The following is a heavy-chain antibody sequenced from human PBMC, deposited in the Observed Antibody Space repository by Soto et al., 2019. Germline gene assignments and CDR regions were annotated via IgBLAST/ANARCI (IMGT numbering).Heavy chain of an antibody. CDR1: GFTFSSYA. J-gene: IGHJ4*02. Sequence: GGSLRLSCAASGFTFSSYAMSWVRQAPGKGLEWASAISGSGGSTYYADSVKGRFTISRDNSKNTLYLQMNSLRAEDTAVYYCAKEGVLRYCSGGSCYYDYWGQGTLVTVSS. CDR2: ISGSGGST. V-gene: IGHV3-23*01. D-gene: IGHD2-15*01. CDR3: AKEGVLRYCSGGSCYYDY.